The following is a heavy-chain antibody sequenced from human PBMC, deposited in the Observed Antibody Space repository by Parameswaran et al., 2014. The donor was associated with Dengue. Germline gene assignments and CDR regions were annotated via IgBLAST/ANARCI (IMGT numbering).Heavy chain of an antibody. D-gene: IGHD3-16*02. Sequence: VRQAPGKGLEWIGYIYYSGSTYYNPSLKSRVTISVDTSKNQFSLKLSSVTAADTAVYYCACGSYRYDLFDYWGQGTLVTVSS. CDR3: ACGSYRYDLFDY. CDR2: IYYSGST. J-gene: IGHJ4*02. V-gene: IGHV4-31*02.